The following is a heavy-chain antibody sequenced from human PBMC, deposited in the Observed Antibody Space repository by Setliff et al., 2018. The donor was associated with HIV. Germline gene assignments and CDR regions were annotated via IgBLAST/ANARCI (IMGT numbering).Heavy chain of an antibody. D-gene: IGHD6-13*01. CDR1: GGSISSSSYY. CDR2: TYYSGST. Sequence: SETLSLTCTVSGGSISSSSYYWGWIRQPPGKGLEWIGSTYYSGSTYANPSLKGRVTISVDTSKNQFSLNLSSVTAADTAVYYCVGSTIAAAVYYYYYYMDVWGKGTTVTVSS. V-gene: IGHV4-39*01. CDR3: VGSTIAAAVYYYYYYMDV. J-gene: IGHJ6*03.